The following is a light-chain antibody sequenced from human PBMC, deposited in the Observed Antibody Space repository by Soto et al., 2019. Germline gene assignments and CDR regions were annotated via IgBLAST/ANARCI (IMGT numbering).Light chain of an antibody. Sequence: EIVLTQSPGTLSLSPGERATLSCRTSQSVNSNFLAWYQQKPGQAPRLLVYGSSTRAAGVPDRFSGSGSGTDFTLTISRLEPEDFAVYYCQQYGLSPLLYPFGQGTKL. V-gene: IGKV3-20*01. CDR2: GSS. CDR1: QSVNSNF. CDR3: QQYGLSPLLYP. J-gene: IGKJ2*01.